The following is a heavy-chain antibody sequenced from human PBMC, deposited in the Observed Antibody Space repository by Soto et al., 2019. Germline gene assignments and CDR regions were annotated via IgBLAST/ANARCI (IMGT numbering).Heavy chain of an antibody. V-gene: IGHV1-69*02. CDR2: IIPILGIA. CDR3: ASEYCSGGSCYSFWFDP. J-gene: IGHJ5*02. D-gene: IGHD2-15*01. CDR1: GGTFSSYT. Sequence: QVQLVQSGAEVKKPGSSVKVSCKASGGTFSSYTISWVRQAPGHGLEWMGRIIPILGIANYAQKFQGRVTITADKSTSTAYMKLSSLRSEDTAVYYCASEYCSGGSCYSFWFDPWGQGTLVTVSS.